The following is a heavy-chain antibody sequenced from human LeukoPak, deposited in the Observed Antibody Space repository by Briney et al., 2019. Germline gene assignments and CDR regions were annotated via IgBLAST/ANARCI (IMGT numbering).Heavy chain of an antibody. J-gene: IGHJ5*02. CDR1: GFTFSSYA. CDR2: ISYDGSNK. CDR3: ARDSFTAPGKWELPNNWFDP. D-gene: IGHD1-26*01. Sequence: QSGGSLRLSCAASGFTFSSYAMHWVRQAPGKGLEWVAVISYDGSNKYYADSVKGRFTISRDNSKNTLYLQMNSLRAEDTAVYYCARDSFTAPGKWELPNNWFDPWGQGTLVTVSS. V-gene: IGHV3-30*04.